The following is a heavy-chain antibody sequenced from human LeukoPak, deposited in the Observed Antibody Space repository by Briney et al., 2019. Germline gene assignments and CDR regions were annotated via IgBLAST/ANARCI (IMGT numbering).Heavy chain of an antibody. Sequence: ASVKVSCKASGYTFTGYYMHWVRQAPGQGLEWMGWINPNSGGTNYAQKFRGRVTMTRDTSISTAYMELNRLRSDDTAVYYCARTERGYSGSAFDYWGQGTLVTVSS. CDR2: INPNSGGT. D-gene: IGHD5-12*01. CDR3: ARTERGYSGSAFDY. CDR1: GYTFTGYY. V-gene: IGHV1-2*02. J-gene: IGHJ4*02.